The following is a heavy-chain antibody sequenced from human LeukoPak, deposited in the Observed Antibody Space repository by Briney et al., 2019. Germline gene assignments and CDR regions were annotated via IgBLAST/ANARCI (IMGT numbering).Heavy chain of an antibody. Sequence: ASVKVSCKASGYTFTGYYMHWVRQAPGQGLEWMGWINPNSGGTNYAQKFQGRVTISADKSISTAYLQWSSLKASDTAMYYCARPIDWFSGGFDPWGQGTLVTVSS. J-gene: IGHJ5*02. CDR3: ARPIDWFSGGFDP. V-gene: IGHV1-2*02. CDR2: INPNSGGT. D-gene: IGHD3-9*01. CDR1: GYTFTGYY.